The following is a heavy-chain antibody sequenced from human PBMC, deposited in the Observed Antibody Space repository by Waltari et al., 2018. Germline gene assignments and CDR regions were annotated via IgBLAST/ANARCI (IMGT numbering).Heavy chain of an antibody. Sequence: QVQLVQSGAEVKKPGASVKVSCKASGYTFTGYYLHWVRQAPGQGLEWMERRNPNSRGTNYAQKFQGRVTMTRDTSISTAYMELSKLRSDDTAVYYCTRSELFDLWGRGTLVTVSS. CDR1: GYTFTGYY. CDR2: RNPNSRGT. V-gene: IGHV1-2*06. J-gene: IGHJ2*01. D-gene: IGHD1-26*01. CDR3: TRSELFDL.